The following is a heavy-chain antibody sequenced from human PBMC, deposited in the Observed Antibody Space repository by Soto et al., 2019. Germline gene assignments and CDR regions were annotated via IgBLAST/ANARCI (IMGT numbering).Heavy chain of an antibody. CDR1: GYPYTNSD. Sequence: VQLVQSGAEVRKPGASVKVSCKASGYPYTNSDMHWVRQAPGKGLEWMGWIHPNTGGTNYAQKFQGRVTMTRDTSDSTVYKDLNRITSDDTARYSCASDFSTRGWFRQAANFAGEGGGQGTAVTVS. D-gene: IGHD2-15*01. CDR3: ASDFSTRGWFRQAANFAGEG. J-gene: IGHJ6*02. V-gene: IGHV1-2*02. CDR2: IHPNTGGT.